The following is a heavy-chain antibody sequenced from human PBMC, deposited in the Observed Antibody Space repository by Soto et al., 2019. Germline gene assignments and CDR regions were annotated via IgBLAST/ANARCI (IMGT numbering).Heavy chain of an antibody. D-gene: IGHD6-13*01. CDR3: AREPDSSHAWYYYGMDV. CDR1: DGSISSYY. CDR2: IYYSGST. V-gene: IGHV4-59*01. J-gene: IGHJ6*02. Sequence: PSETLSLTCTVSDGSISSYYWSWIRQPPGKGLEWIGYIYYSGSTNYNPSLKSRVTISVDTSKNQFSLKLSSVTAADTAVYYCAREPDSSHAWYYYGMDVWGQGTTVTVSS.